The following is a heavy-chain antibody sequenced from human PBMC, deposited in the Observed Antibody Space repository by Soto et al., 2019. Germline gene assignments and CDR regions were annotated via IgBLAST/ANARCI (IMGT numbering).Heavy chain of an antibody. Sequence: PSETLSLTCTVSGGSISSGGYYWSWIRQHPGKGLEWIGYIYYSGSTYYNPSLKSRVTISVDTSKNQFSLKLSSVTAADTAVYYCARYHDILTGSHSYYYYGMDVWGQGTTVTVSS. D-gene: IGHD3-9*01. V-gene: IGHV4-31*03. CDR3: ARYHDILTGSHSYYYYGMDV. CDR2: IYYSGST. CDR1: GGSISSGGYY. J-gene: IGHJ6*02.